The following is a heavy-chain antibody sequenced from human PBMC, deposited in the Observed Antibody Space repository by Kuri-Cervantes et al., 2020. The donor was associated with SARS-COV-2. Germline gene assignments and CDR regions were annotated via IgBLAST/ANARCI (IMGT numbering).Heavy chain of an antibody. CDR2: ISAYNGNT. D-gene: IGHD3-16*02. CDR3: AGGYLFDY. Sequence: ASVKVSCKASEYNFSGYYLHWVRQAPGQGLEWMGWISAYNGNTNYAQKLQGGVTMTTDTSTSTAYMELRSLRSDDTAVYYCAGGYLFDYWGQGTLVTVSS. J-gene: IGHJ4*02. V-gene: IGHV1-18*04. CDR1: EYNFSGYY.